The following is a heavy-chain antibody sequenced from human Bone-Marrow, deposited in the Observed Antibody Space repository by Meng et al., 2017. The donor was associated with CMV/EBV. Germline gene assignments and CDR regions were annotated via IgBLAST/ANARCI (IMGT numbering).Heavy chain of an antibody. V-gene: IGHV3-30*04. J-gene: IGHJ4*02. CDR2: ISNDGSNK. CDR1: GFSVSNYG. CDR3: ARGGPSILVPARPWL. D-gene: IGHD2-2*01. Sequence: GESLKISCAASGFSVSNYGLHWVRQAPGKGLEWVAVISNDGSNKYYADSVKGRLTISRDNSKNTLYLQMNSLRAEDTAFYYCARGGPSILVPARPWLWGQGTLVTVSS.